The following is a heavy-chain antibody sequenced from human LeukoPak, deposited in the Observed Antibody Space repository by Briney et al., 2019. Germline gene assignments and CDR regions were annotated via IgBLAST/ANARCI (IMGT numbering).Heavy chain of an antibody. CDR1: GYSFTTYA. CDR2: LSAYNANT. J-gene: IGHJ4*02. V-gene: IGHV1-18*01. Sequence: ASVKVSCKASGYSFTTYAISWVRQAPGQGLEWMGLLSAYNANTNYAQKFQGRVTMTTDTSTNTAYMELRSLTSDDTAVYYCARDREGGCSGGSCYSDAWGQGTLVTVSS. D-gene: IGHD2-15*01. CDR3: ARDREGGCSGGSCYSDA.